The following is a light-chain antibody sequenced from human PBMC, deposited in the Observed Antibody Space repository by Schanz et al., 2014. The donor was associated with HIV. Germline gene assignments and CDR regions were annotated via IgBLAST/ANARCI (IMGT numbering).Light chain of an antibody. CDR3: SSYGGGDTLL. Sequence: QSVLTQPPSASGSPGQSVNISCTGTSSDVGNHDFVSWYQQHPGKAPKLMIYDVTKRPSGVPARFSGSKSGNTASLTVSGLQSDDEADYYCSSYGGGDTLLFGGGTKLTV. V-gene: IGLV2-8*01. J-gene: IGLJ3*02. CDR2: DVT. CDR1: SSDVGNHDF.